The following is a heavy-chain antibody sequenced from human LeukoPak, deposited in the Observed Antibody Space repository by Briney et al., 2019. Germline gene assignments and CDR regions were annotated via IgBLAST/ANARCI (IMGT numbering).Heavy chain of an antibody. Sequence: QSGRSLRLSCAASGFTFSIYGMHWVRQAPGKGLEWVAVISSDGSNKYYADSMKGRFTISRDNSKNTLYLQMNSLRAEDTAVYYCALRGHNYPVLEWGQGTLVTVSS. CDR1: GFTFSIYG. CDR2: ISSDGSNK. V-gene: IGHV3-30*03. CDR3: ALRGHNYPVLE. J-gene: IGHJ4*02. D-gene: IGHD5-18*01.